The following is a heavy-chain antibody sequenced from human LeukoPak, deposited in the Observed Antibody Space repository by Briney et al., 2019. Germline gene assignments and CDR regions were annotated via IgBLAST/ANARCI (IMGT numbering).Heavy chain of an antibody. CDR3: AKSNGYGLVDI. Sequence: GGSLRLSCAASGITVGSNYMNWVRQAPGKGLEWVSIIYNADTTYYADSVKGRFTISRDNSKNTLYLQLDSLRAEDTAVYYCAKSNGYGLVDIWGQGTMVTVSS. D-gene: IGHD3-10*01. CDR2: IYNADTT. V-gene: IGHV3-66*01. CDR1: GITVGSNY. J-gene: IGHJ3*02.